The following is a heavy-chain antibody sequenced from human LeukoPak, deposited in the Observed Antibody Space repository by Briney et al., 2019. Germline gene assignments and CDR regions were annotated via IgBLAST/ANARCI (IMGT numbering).Heavy chain of an antibody. CDR2: INHSGST. CDR1: GGSFSGYY. CDR3: ARGPSSSWYRGWFDP. Sequence: SETLSLTCAVYGGSFSGYYLSWIRQPPGKGLEWIGEINHSGSTNYNPSLKSRVTISVDTSKNQLALKLSSVTAADTAVYYCARGPSSSWYRGWFDPWGQGTLVTVSS. D-gene: IGHD6-13*01. J-gene: IGHJ5*02. V-gene: IGHV4-34*01.